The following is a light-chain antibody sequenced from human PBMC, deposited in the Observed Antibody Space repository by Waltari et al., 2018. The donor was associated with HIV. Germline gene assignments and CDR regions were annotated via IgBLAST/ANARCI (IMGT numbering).Light chain of an antibody. Sequence: DIVMTQSPDSLAVSPGERATIHCKSRQSVLYSSNNKNFLAWYQQKPGQPPKLLIYWASTRESGVPDRFSGSGSGTDFTLTISSLQAEDVAVYYCQQYYTTPQTFGQGTKLEIK. CDR2: WAS. CDR3: QQYYTTPQT. V-gene: IGKV4-1*01. J-gene: IGKJ2*01. CDR1: QSVLYSSNNKNF.